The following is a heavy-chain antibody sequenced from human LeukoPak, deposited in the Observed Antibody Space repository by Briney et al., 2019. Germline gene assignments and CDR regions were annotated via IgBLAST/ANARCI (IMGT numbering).Heavy chain of an antibody. CDR1: GGSISSYY. Sequence: SETLSLTCTASGGSISSYYWSWIRQPPGKGLEWIGYIHYTGSTNYNPSLKSRVTISVDTSKNQFSLKLSSVTAADTALYYCAKDEGYYFDYWGQGTLVTVSS. V-gene: IGHV4-59*01. CDR2: IHYTGST. J-gene: IGHJ4*02. CDR3: AKDEGYYFDY.